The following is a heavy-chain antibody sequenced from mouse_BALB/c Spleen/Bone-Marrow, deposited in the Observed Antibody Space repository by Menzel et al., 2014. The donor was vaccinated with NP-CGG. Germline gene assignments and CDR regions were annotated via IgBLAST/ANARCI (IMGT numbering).Heavy chain of an antibody. CDR2: INPVSSTI. CDR3: ARLGYYGALAY. CDR1: GFDFSRYW. Sequence: EVKLMESGGGLVQPGGSLKLSCAASGFDFSRYWMSWVRQAPGKGLEWIGDINPVSSTINYTPSLKDKFIISRDNAKNTLYLQMSKVRSEDTALYYCARLGYYGALAYWGQGTLVTVSA. V-gene: IGHV4-1*02. J-gene: IGHJ3*01. D-gene: IGHD1-1*01.